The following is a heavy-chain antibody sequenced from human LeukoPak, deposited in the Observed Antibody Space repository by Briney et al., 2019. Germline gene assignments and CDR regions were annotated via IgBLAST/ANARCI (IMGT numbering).Heavy chain of an antibody. CDR3: ARERGSSGSSNGMDV. CDR2: IIPIFGTA. D-gene: IGHD1-26*01. CDR1: GGTFSGYA. Sequence: ASVKVSCKASGGTFSGYAISWVRQAPGQGLEWMGGIIPIFGTANYAQKFQGRVTITADESTSTAYMELSSLRSEDTAVYYCARERGSSGSSNGMDVWGQGTTVTVSS. V-gene: IGHV1-69*01. J-gene: IGHJ6*02.